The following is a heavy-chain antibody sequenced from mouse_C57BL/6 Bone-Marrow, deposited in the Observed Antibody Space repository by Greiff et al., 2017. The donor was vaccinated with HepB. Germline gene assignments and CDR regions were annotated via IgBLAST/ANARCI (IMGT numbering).Heavy chain of an antibody. V-gene: IGHV5-12*01. CDR2: ISNGGGST. J-gene: IGHJ2*01. CDR1: GFTFSDYY. D-gene: IGHD2-12*01. Sequence: EVQRVESGGGLVQPGGSLKLSCAASGFTFSDYYMYWVRQTPEKRLEWVAYISNGGGSTYYPDTVKGRFTISRDNAKNTLYLQMSRLKSEDTAMYYCARRGVTTHYFDYWGQGTTLTVSS. CDR3: ARRGVTTHYFDY.